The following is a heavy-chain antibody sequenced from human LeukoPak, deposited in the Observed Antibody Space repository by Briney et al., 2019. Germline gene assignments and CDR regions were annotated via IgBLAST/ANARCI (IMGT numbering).Heavy chain of an antibody. CDR1: GYSISSGYY. V-gene: IGHV4-38-2*02. Sequence: SETLSLTCTVSGYSISSGYYWGWLRQPPGKGLEWIGSIYYTGSTYSNPSLKSRVTISVDTSKNQFSLKLTSVTAADTAVYYCARDHIAAAAPEYWGQGTLVTVSS. CDR3: ARDHIAAAAPEY. D-gene: IGHD6-13*01. CDR2: IYYTGST. J-gene: IGHJ4*02.